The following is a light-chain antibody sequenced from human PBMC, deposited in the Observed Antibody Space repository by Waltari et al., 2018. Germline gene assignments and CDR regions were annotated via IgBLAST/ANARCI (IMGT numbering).Light chain of an antibody. V-gene: IGLV2-14*01. Sequence: QSALTQPASVSGSPGQSFTISCTATSSSVGFYHYVPWYQQQPGKPPKLMIYDVSERPSGVSNRFSGSKSGNTASLTISGLQAEDEADYYCNSYAGSSSWVFGGGTKLTVL. CDR1: SSSVGFYHY. CDR3: NSYAGSSSWV. CDR2: DVS. J-gene: IGLJ3*02.